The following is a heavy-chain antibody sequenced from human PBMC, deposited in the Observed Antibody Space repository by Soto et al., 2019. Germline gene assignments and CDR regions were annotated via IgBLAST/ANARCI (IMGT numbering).Heavy chain of an antibody. Sequence: QVQLVQSGAEVKKPGSSVKVSCKASGGTFSSYAISWVRQAPGQGLEWMGGITPIFGTANYAQKFQGRVTITADESTSTAYMELSSLRSEDTAVYYCATRNSNYEAYYYYYGMDVWGQGTTVTVSS. CDR1: GGTFSSYA. CDR2: ITPIFGTA. D-gene: IGHD4-4*01. CDR3: ATRNSNYEAYYYYYGMDV. J-gene: IGHJ6*02. V-gene: IGHV1-69*01.